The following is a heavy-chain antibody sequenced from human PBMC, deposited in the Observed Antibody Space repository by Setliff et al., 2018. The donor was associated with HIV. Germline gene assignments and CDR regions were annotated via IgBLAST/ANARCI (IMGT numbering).Heavy chain of an antibody. Sequence: PGGSLRLSCAASGFTFSSYGMHWVRQAPGKGLEWVSLISYDGSKKYYADSVKGRFSISRDNPKNTVYLQMNSLRAEDTALYYCAKIPHTGDSAYDVWGQGTMVTVS. CDR2: ISYDGSKK. CDR1: GFTFSSYG. D-gene: IGHD7-27*01. V-gene: IGHV3-30*18. J-gene: IGHJ3*01. CDR3: AKIPHTGDSAYDV.